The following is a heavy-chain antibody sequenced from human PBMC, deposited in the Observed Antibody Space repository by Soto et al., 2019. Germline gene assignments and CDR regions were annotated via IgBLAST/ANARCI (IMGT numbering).Heavy chain of an antibody. Sequence: WETLSLTCAVYRGSISGYYWSWIRQPPGKGLEWIGESNPSGTSNYKSSLESRVTISVDMSKNQFSLKLTSVTAADTAIYYCARSRFWRGSTGHYYYYGLDVWGQGTAVTAP. V-gene: IGHV4-34*01. D-gene: IGHD3-3*01. CDR3: ARSRFWRGSTGHYYYYGLDV. CDR2: SNPSGTS. J-gene: IGHJ6*02. CDR1: RGSISGYY.